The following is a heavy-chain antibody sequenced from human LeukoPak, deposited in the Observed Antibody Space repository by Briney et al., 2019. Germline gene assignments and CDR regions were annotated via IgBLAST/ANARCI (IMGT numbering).Heavy chain of an antibody. V-gene: IGHV4-4*07. J-gene: IGHJ6*03. CDR2: IYTSGST. D-gene: IGHD2-2*02. CDR3: ARVVGEDCSSTSCYRYYYYMDV. CDR1: GGSISSYY. Sequence: SETLSLTCTVSGGSISSYYWSWIRQPAGKGLEWIGRIYTSGSTNYNPSLKSRVTMSVDTSKNQFSLKLSSVTAADTAVYYCARVVGEDCSSTSCYRYYYYMDVWGKGTTVTVSS.